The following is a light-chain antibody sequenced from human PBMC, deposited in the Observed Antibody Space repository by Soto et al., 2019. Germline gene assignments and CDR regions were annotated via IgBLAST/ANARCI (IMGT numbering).Light chain of an antibody. CDR3: CSYAGTPYV. J-gene: IGLJ1*01. Sequence: QSALTQPASVSGSPGQSITISCTGTSSDVGSYNLVSWYQQHPGKAPKLMIYEGSKRPSGVSNRFSGSKSGNTASLTISELQAEDEADYYCCSYAGTPYVFGTGTKVTVL. CDR2: EGS. V-gene: IGLV2-23*01. CDR1: SSDVGSYNL.